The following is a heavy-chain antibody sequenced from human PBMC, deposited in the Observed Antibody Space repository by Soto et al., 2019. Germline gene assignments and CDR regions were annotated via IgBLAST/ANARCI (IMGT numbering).Heavy chain of an antibody. D-gene: IGHD3-16*01. Sequence: GXSVKVSCNASGGTFISYAIIWVRQAPGQGLEWMGGIIPIFGTANYAQRFQCRVTITADKSTSTAYMELSSLRSEDTAVYYCARKRGSYADYGMDVWGQGTTVTVSS. CDR2: IIPIFGTA. J-gene: IGHJ6*02. V-gene: IGHV1-69*06. CDR1: GGTFISYA. CDR3: ARKRGSYADYGMDV.